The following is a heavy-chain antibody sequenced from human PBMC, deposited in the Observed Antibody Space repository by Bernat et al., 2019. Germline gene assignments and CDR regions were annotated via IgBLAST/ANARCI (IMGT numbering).Heavy chain of an antibody. CDR2: IYHNGST. D-gene: IGHD2-2*01. Sequence: QVQLQESGPGVVKPSETLSLTCAVSGYSISSGYYWGWIRQAPGKGLEWIGSIYHNGSTYYNPSLKSRVTISVDTSKNQFSLKLSSVTAADTAVYYCARDFRRVFCGVVPAAPFDYWGQGTLVTVSS. V-gene: IGHV4-38-2*02. J-gene: IGHJ4*02. CDR3: ARDFRRVFCGVVPAAPFDY. CDR1: GYSISSGYY.